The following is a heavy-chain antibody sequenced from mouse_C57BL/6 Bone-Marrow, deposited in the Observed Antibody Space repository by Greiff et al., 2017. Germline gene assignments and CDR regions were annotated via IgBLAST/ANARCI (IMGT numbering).Heavy chain of an antibody. D-gene: IGHD4-1*01. CDR1: GYTFTSYW. CDR2: IDPSDSYT. CDR3: ARRRGTGTNYAMDY. V-gene: IGHV1-59*01. Sequence: VQLQQPGAELVRPGTSVKLSCKASGYTFTSYWMHWVKQRPGQGLEWIGVIDPSDSYTNYNQKFKGKATLTVDTSSSTAYMQLSSLTSEDSAVYYCARRRGTGTNYAMDYWGQGTSVTVSS. J-gene: IGHJ4*01.